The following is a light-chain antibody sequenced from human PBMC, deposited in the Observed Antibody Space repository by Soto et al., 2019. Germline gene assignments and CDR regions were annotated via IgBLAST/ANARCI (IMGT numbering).Light chain of an antibody. CDR2: KTS. V-gene: IGKV1-5*03. CDR1: QSIGSS. CDR3: QQYNTYS. Sequence: IQMTQSPSTLSASVGDRVTFTCRASQSIGSSLNWYQQKPGKAPKLLIYKTSTLESGVPSRFSGSGSGTEFTLTISNLQPDDFATYYCQQYNTYSFGQGTKVDIK. J-gene: IGKJ2*01.